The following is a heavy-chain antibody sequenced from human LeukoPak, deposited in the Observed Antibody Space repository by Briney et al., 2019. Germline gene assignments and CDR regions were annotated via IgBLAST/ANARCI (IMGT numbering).Heavy chain of an antibody. J-gene: IGHJ5*02. V-gene: IGHV3-66*01. Sequence: GGSLRLSCAASGFTVSSNYMSWVRQAPGKGLEWVSVIYSGGSTYYADSVKGRFTISRDNSKNTLYLQMNSLRAEDTAVYYCARDLGQVGATTYWFDPWGQGTLVTVSS. CDR3: ARDLGQVGATTYWFDP. D-gene: IGHD1-26*01. CDR2: IYSGGST. CDR1: GFTVSSNY.